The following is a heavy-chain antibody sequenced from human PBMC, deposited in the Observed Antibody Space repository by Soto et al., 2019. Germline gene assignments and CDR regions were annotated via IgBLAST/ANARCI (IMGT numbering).Heavy chain of an antibody. CDR1: GYSFTSYW. V-gene: IGHV5-51*01. D-gene: IGHD6-19*01. Sequence: GESLKISCKGSGYSFTSYWLGWVRQLPGKGLEWMGIIYPGDSATRYSPSFQGQVTISPDKSLSTAYLQWRSLKASDTAMYYCARQRLGRGWYVIDYWGQGTLVTVSS. J-gene: IGHJ4*02. CDR2: IYPGDSAT. CDR3: ARQRLGRGWYVIDY.